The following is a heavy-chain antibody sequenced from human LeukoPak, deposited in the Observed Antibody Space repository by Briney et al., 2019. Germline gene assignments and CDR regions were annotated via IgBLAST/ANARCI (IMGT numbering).Heavy chain of an antibody. V-gene: IGHV4-34*01. J-gene: IGHJ5*02. CDR3: ARAIGYCSSTSCSPWGKLNWFDP. D-gene: IGHD2-2*01. CDR2: INHSGST. Sequence: SETLSLTCAVYGGSFSGYYWSWIRQPPGKGLEWIGEINHSGSTNYNPSLKSRVTISVDTSKNQFSLKLSSVTAADTAVYYCARAIGYCSSTSCSPWGKLNWFDPWGQGTLVTVSS. CDR1: GGSFSGYY.